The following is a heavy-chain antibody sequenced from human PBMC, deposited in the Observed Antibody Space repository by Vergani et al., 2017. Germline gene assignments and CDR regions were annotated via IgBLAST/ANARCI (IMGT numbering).Heavy chain of an antibody. CDR1: GFTFSNAW. CDR2: IKSKTDGGTT. V-gene: IGHV3-15*07. D-gene: IGHD2-21*01. Sequence: EVQLVESGGGLVKPGGSLRLSCAASGFTFSNAWMNWVRQAPGKGLEWVGRIKSKTDGGTTDYDAPVKGRFTISRDDSKNTLYLQMNSLKTEDTAVYYCAGDVVVIAYAFDIWGQGTMVTVSS. CDR3: AGDVVVIAYAFDI. J-gene: IGHJ3*02.